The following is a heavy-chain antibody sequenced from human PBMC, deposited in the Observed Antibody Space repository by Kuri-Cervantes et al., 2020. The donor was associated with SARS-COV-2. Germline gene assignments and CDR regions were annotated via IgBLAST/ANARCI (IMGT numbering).Heavy chain of an antibody. J-gene: IGHJ4*01. Sequence: GSLRLSCTVSGGSISSSSYYWGWIRQPPGKGLEWIGSIYYSGSTYYNPSLKSRVTISVDTSKNQFSLKLSSVTAADTAVYYCASLPATVTPDYWGHGTLVTVSS. CDR1: GGSISSSSYY. D-gene: IGHD4-17*01. CDR2: IYYSGST. V-gene: IGHV4-39*01. CDR3: ASLPATVTPDY.